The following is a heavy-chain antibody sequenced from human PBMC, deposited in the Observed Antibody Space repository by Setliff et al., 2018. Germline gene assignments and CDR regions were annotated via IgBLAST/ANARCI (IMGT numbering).Heavy chain of an antibody. V-gene: IGHV4-38-2*01. Sequence: LSLTCAVSGYSISSGYHWAWIRQLPGKGLEWIGTIYHSRSTYFNPSIESRFTLSVDTSKNQFSLKLTSVIAADTAVYYCAKGMRDCYRSFHYWGQGTLVTVSS. J-gene: IGHJ4*02. D-gene: IGHD2-21*01. CDR3: AKGMRDCYRSFHY. CDR2: IYHSRST. CDR1: GYSISSGYH.